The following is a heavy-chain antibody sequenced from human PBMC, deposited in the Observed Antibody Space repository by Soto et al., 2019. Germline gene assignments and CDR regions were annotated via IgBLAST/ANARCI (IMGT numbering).Heavy chain of an antibody. J-gene: IGHJ3*02. D-gene: IGHD3-10*01. V-gene: IGHV3-23*01. CDR3: AKDPSLLWFGDCAFDI. CDR1: GFTFSSYA. CDR2: ISGSGGST. Sequence: PGGSLRLSCAASGFTFSSYAMSWVRQAPGKGLEWVSAISGSGGSTYYADSVKGRFTISRDNSKNTLYLQMNSLRAEDTAVYYCAKDPSLLWFGDCAFDIWGQGTMVTVSS.